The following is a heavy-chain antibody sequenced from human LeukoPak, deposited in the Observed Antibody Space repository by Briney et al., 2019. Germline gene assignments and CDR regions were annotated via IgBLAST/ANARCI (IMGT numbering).Heavy chain of an antibody. D-gene: IGHD3-3*01. J-gene: IGHJ4*02. Sequence: GGSLRLSCAASGFTFSTYWMSWVRQAPGEGLEWVANIKEDGSQKYYVDSVKGRFTISKDNAKNSLYLQMNSLRAEDTAVYYCARLRSGYYSDYWGQGTLVTVSS. CDR3: ARLRSGYYSDY. V-gene: IGHV3-7*01. CDR1: GFTFSTYW. CDR2: IKEDGSQK.